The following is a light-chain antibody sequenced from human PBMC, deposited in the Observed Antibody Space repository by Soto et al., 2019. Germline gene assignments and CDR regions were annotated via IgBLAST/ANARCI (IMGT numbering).Light chain of an antibody. CDR3: QQAYGFPVT. V-gene: IGKV1-12*01. J-gene: IGKJ5*01. CDR2: AAS. CDR1: QNINSW. Sequence: DIQMTQSPSTVSASVGDRVTITCRASQNINSWLAWYQQQPGRAPKLLIYAASILQSGVPSRFSGSGSGTDFTLTINSLQPEDFATYYCQQAYGFPVTFGQGTRLEIK.